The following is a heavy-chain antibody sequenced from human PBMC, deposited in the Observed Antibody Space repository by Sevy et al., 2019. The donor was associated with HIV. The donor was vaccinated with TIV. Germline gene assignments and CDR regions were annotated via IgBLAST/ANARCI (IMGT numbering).Heavy chain of an antibody. D-gene: IGHD2-8*01. Sequence: ASAKVSCKASGYTFTGYYMHWVRQAPGQGLEWMGWITPNSGGTNCAQKFQGRVTMTRDTSISTDYMELSRLRSDDTAVYYCARGAYCTNGVCYSITFDYWGQGTLVTVSS. CDR2: ITPNSGGT. V-gene: IGHV1-2*02. CDR1: GYTFTGYY. CDR3: ARGAYCTNGVCYSITFDY. J-gene: IGHJ4*02.